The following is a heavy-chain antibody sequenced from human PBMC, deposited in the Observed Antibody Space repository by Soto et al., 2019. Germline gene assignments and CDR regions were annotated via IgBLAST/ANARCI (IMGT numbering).Heavy chain of an antibody. D-gene: IGHD6-13*01. CDR2: ISGSGGST. Sequence: GGSLRLSCAAAGGTFGGYSMSWVRQAPGKGLEWVSAISGSGGSTYYADSVKGRFTISRDNSKNTLYLQMDSLRAEDTAVYYCAKDIAAADPMFSGYCGLDVWGQGTTVTVPS. V-gene: IGHV3-23*01. CDR3: AKDIAAADPMFSGYCGLDV. CDR1: GGTFGGYS. J-gene: IGHJ6*02.